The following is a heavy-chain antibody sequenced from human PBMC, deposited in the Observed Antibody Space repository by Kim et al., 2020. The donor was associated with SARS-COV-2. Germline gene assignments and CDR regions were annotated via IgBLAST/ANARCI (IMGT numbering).Heavy chain of an antibody. CDR1: GGPLNTYA. CDR2: IIPVLGVA. J-gene: IGHJ6*03. D-gene: IGHD3-16*01. V-gene: IGHV1-69*04. CDR3: AREVLSTNYYYFYYLDV. Sequence: SVKVSCKASGGPLNTYAISWVRQAPGQGLEWMGRIIPVLGVANYAEDFQSRVTITADKSTGTAYMDLGSLKSGDTAVYYCAREVLSTNYYYFYYLDVWG.